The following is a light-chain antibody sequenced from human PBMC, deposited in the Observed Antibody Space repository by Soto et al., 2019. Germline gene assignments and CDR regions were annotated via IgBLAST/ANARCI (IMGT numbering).Light chain of an antibody. CDR2: HVG. CDR3: SAYTAGRTFL. Sequence: QSALTQPRSVSGSPGQSVTISCSGTSSDVGGYEYVSWYQQHPGKAPRLLIYHVGQRPSGVPDRFSGSKSGTTASLTISGLHADDEAEYICSAYTAGRTFLFGGGTKVTVL. J-gene: IGLJ2*01. V-gene: IGLV2-11*01. CDR1: SSDVGGYEY.